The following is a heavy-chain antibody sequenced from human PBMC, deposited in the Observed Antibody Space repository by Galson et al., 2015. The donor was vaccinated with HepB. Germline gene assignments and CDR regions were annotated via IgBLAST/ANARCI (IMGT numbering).Heavy chain of an antibody. CDR2: INPSGGST. V-gene: IGHV1-46*01. D-gene: IGHD3-22*01. J-gene: IGHJ4*02. CDR1: GYTFTSYY. Sequence: SVKVSCKASGYTFTSYYMHWVRQAPGQGLEWMGIINPSGGSTSYAQKFQGRVTMTRDTSTSTVYMELISLRSEDTAVYYCARERGQSGYYYGFDYWGQGTLVTVSS. CDR3: ARERGQSGYYYGFDY.